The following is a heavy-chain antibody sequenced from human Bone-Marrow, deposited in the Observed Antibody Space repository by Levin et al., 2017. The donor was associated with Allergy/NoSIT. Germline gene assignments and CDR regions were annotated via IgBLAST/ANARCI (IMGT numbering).Heavy chain of an antibody. CDR1: GFTFDDYA. J-gene: IGHJ6*02. D-gene: IGHD6-6*01. CDR3: AKALVDSSSAPYGMDV. CDR2: ISWSSGDI. Sequence: SLKISCAASGFTFDDYAMHWVRQAPGKGLEWVSGISWSSGDISYTDSVKGRFTISRDNAKNSLYLQMNSLRADDTALYYCAKALVDSSSAPYGMDVWGQGTTVTVSS. V-gene: IGHV3-9*01.